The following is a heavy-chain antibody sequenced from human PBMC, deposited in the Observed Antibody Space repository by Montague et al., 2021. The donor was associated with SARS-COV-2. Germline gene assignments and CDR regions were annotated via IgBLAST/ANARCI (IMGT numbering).Heavy chain of an antibody. CDR2: ISHSGST. V-gene: IGHV4-34*01. J-gene: IGHJ6*02. CDR1: GGSFSGYH. Sequence: SETLSLTCAVYGGSFSGYHWSWIRQPPGKGLEWIGEISHSGSTNYNPSLKSRVTISIDTSKNQFSLKLSSVTAADTAVYYCARFAYWLQFIASYYGMDVWGQGTTVTVSS. D-gene: IGHD5-24*01. CDR3: ARFAYWLQFIASYYGMDV.